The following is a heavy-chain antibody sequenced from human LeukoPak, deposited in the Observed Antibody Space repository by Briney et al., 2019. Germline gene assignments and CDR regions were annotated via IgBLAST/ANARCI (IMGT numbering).Heavy chain of an antibody. CDR2: ISYDGSNK. D-gene: IGHD5-12*01. J-gene: IGHJ4*02. CDR3: GKVMNIQWLRSGLSY. Sequence: GGSLRLSCAASGFTFSSYGRHWVRQAPGKGLEWVADISYDGSNKYYADSVKGLFTVSRDNSKKTLYLQMNSLRAEDTAVYYCGKVMNIQWLRSGLSYWGQGTLVTVSS. CDR1: GFTFSSYG. V-gene: IGHV3-30*18.